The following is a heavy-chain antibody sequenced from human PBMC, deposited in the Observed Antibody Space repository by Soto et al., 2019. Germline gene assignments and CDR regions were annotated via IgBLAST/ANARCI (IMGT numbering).Heavy chain of an antibody. Sequence: SETLSLTCTVSGGSIGSGDYYWSWIRQPPGQGLEWVGYMYRTGNTFYNPSLKSRLTISVDRSKNQFSLKLSSVTATDTAVYYCARANGFSAAWFDPWGQGALVTVSS. J-gene: IGHJ5*02. V-gene: IGHV4-30-4*02. CDR1: GGSIGSGDYY. D-gene: IGHD2-8*01. CDR2: MYRTGNT. CDR3: ARANGFSAAWFDP.